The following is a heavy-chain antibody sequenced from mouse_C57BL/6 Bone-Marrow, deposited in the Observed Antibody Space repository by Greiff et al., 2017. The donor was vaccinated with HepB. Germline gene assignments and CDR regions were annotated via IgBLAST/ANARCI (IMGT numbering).Heavy chain of an antibody. CDR2: INPYNGGT. J-gene: IGHJ4*01. D-gene: IGHD5-5*01. CDR1: GYTFTDYY. Sequence: VQLQQSGPVLVKPGASVKMSCKASGYTFTDYYMNWVKQSHGKSLEWIGVINPYNGGTSYNQKFKGKATLTVDKSSSTAYMELNSLTSEDSAVYYCASFYLYYAMYYWGQGTSVTVSS. CDR3: ASFYLYYAMYY. V-gene: IGHV1-19*01.